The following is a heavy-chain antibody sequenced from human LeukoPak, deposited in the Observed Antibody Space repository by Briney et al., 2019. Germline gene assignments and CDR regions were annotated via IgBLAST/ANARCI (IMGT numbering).Heavy chain of an antibody. CDR1: GFTFSSYA. Sequence: GGSLRLSCAASGFTFSSYAMHWVRQAPGKGLEWVSVIYSGGSTYYADSVKGRFTISRHNSKNTLYLQMNSLRAEDTAVYYCARIAIAAYYYYYGMDVWGQGTTVTVSS. J-gene: IGHJ6*02. V-gene: IGHV3-53*04. D-gene: IGHD6-13*01. CDR2: IYSGGST. CDR3: ARIAIAAYYYYYGMDV.